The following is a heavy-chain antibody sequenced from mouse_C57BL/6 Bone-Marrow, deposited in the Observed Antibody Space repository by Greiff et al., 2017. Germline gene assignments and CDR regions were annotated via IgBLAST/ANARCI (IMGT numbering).Heavy chain of an antibody. CDR2: ISSGGSYT. V-gene: IGHV5-6*01. D-gene: IGHD1-1*01. J-gene: IGHJ2*01. Sequence: EVKLMESGGDLVKPGGSLKLSCAASGFTFSSYGMSWVRQTPDKRLEWVATISSGGSYTYYPDSVKGRFTISRDNAKNTLYLQMSSLKSEDTAMYYCARDYYGSSGVDYWGQGTTLTVSS. CDR1: GFTFSSYG. CDR3: ARDYYGSSGVDY.